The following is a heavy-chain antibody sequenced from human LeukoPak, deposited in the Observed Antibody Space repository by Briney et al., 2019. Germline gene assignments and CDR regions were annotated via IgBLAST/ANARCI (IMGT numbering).Heavy chain of an antibody. CDR3: AKDPGDSAVAGTGY. D-gene: IGHD6-19*01. Sequence: GGSLRLSCAASGFTFNTYGMHWVRQAPGKGLEWVAVISYDGSNKYYADSVKGRFTISRDNSKNTLYLQMNSLRAEDAAVYYCAKDPGDSAVAGTGYWGQGTLVTVSS. V-gene: IGHV3-30*18. J-gene: IGHJ4*02. CDR1: GFTFNTYG. CDR2: ISYDGSNK.